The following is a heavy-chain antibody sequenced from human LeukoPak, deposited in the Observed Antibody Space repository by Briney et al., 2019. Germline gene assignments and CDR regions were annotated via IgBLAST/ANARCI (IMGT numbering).Heavy chain of an antibody. V-gene: IGHV4-61*02. CDR1: NDSLTSGAYY. J-gene: IGHJ4*02. D-gene: IGHD2-2*01. CDR2: IYADGST. Sequence: ASETLSLTCSVSNDSLTSGAYYWSWIRQPAGKGLDWIGRIYADGSTKYNPSLHGRVTISMDTSKNHFSLKLSSVTAADTAVYYCARRGCRSTTCFFDSWSQGTLVTVSS. CDR3: ARRGCRSTTCFFDS.